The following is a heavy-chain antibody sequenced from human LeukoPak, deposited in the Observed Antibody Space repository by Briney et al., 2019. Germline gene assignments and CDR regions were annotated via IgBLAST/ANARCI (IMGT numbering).Heavy chain of an antibody. Sequence: GGSLRLSCEGSGFTFSNYWMGWVRQAPGKGLQWVANIKTDGSEKYYVDSVKGRFSISRDNAKNSLYLQMNSLRAEDTAVYYCATYSSLNRREFQFWGQGTLLTVSS. CDR2: IKTDGSEK. V-gene: IGHV3-7*01. J-gene: IGHJ1*01. D-gene: IGHD3-22*01. CDR1: GFTFSNYW. CDR3: ATYSSLNRREFQF.